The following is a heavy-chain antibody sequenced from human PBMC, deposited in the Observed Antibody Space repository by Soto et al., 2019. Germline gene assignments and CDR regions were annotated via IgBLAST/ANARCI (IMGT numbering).Heavy chain of an antibody. J-gene: IGHJ4*02. CDR2: MHTSGST. CDR3: ARDEYGYGDSYDS. CDR1: GGSITSYH. V-gene: IGHV4-4*07. D-gene: IGHD5-12*01. Sequence: SETLSLTCVVSGGSITSYHWSWIRQFPGKGLEWIGRMHTSGSTNYNPSLKSRVSMSVDTSKNHFSLKVSSVTAADTAVYYCARDEYGYGDSYDSWGQGTLVTVSS.